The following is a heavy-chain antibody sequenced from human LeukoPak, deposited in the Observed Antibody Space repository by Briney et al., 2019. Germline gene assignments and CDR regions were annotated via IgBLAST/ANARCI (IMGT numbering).Heavy chain of an antibody. J-gene: IGHJ4*02. CDR1: GFTFSSYA. Sequence: PGRSLRLSCAASGFTFSSYAMHWVRQAPGKGLEWVAVISYDGSNKYYADSVKGRFTISRDNAENSLYLQMNSLRAEDTALYYCARDKEVGATRIDYWGQGTLVTVSS. V-gene: IGHV3-30-3*01. CDR2: ISYDGSNK. CDR3: ARDKEVGATRIDY. D-gene: IGHD1-26*01.